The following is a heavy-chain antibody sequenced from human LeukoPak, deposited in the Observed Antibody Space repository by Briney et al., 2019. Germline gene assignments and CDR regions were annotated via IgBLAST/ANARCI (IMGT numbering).Heavy chain of an antibody. D-gene: IGHD3-10*01. Sequence: LETLSLTCTVSGGSITSYYWSWIRQPPGKGLEWIGYMYYSGSTNYNPSLKSRVTISIDTSKNQFSLKLSSVTAADTAVYHCASHYCSGFDNWGQGTLVTVSS. CDR1: GGSITSYY. CDR3: ASHYCSGFDN. CDR2: MYYSGST. J-gene: IGHJ4*02. V-gene: IGHV4-59*01.